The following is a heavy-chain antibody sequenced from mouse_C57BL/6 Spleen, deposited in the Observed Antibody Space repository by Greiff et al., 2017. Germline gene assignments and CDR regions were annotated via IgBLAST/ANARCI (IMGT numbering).Heavy chain of an antibody. Sequence: QVQLQQPGAELVRPGSSVKLSCKASGYTFTSYWMHWVKQRPIQGLEWIGNIDPSDSETHYNQKFKDKATLTVDKSSSTAYMQDSSLTCEDSAVYYCARGTGTDYFDYWGQGTTLTVSS. D-gene: IGHD4-1*01. V-gene: IGHV1-52*01. CDR3: ARGTGTDYFDY. CDR2: IDPSDSET. J-gene: IGHJ2*01. CDR1: GYTFTSYW.